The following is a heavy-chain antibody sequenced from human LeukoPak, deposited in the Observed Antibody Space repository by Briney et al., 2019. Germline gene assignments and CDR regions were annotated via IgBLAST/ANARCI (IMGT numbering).Heavy chain of an antibody. Sequence: PGRSLRLSCAASGFTFSSYGMHWVRQAPGKGLEWVAVISYDGSNKYYADSVKGRFTISRDNSKNTLYLQMNSLRAEDTAAYYCAKSLIVVVYDAFDIWGQGTMVTVSS. D-gene: IGHD3-22*01. CDR1: GFTFSSYG. J-gene: IGHJ3*02. CDR3: AKSLIVVVYDAFDI. CDR2: ISYDGSNK. V-gene: IGHV3-30*18.